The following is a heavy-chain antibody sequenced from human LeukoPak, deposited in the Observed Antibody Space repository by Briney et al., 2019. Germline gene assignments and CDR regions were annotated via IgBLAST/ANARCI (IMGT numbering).Heavy chain of an antibody. CDR1: GFTFSSYC. D-gene: IGHD5-18*01. CDR3: ARHLSGITGYAYGRVIDY. J-gene: IGHJ4*02. V-gene: IGHV3-7*01. CDR2: IKKDGSEK. Sequence: GGSLRLSCAASGFTFSSYCMSWVRQAPGKGVEWVAHIKKDGSEKYSADSVKGRFTISRDNAKNSLYLQMNSLSAEDTAVYYYARHLSGITGYAYGRVIDYWGQGTLVTVSS.